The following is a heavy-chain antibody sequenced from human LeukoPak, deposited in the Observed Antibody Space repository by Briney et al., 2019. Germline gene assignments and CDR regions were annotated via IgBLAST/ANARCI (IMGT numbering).Heavy chain of an antibody. CDR3: ARDSPGPYCSGGSCYPLEYFQH. Sequence: SVKVSYKASGGTFSSYAISWVRQAPGQGLEWMGGIIPIFGTANYAKKFQGRVTITADESTSTAYMELSSLRSEDTVVSYCARDSPGPYCSGGSCYPLEYFQHWGQGTLVTVSS. CDR2: IIPIFGTA. D-gene: IGHD2-15*01. V-gene: IGHV1-69*13. J-gene: IGHJ1*01. CDR1: GGTFSSYA.